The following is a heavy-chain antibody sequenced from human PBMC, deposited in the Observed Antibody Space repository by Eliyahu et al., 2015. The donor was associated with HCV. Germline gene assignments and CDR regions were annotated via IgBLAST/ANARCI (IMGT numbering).Heavy chain of an antibody. CDR3: AREREQWSSLGWFDP. Sequence: VQPGRSLRLSCAASGFTFSSYGMHWVRQAPGKGLEWVAVISYDGSNKYYADSVKGRFTISRDNSKNTLYLQMNSLRAEDTAVYYCAREREQWSSLGWFDPWGQGTLVTVSS. D-gene: IGHD6-19*01. CDR1: GFTFSSYG. CDR2: ISYDGSNK. J-gene: IGHJ5*02. V-gene: IGHV3-30*03.